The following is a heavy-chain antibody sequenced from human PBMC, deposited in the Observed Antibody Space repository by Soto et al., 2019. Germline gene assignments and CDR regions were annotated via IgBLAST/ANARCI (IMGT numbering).Heavy chain of an antibody. V-gene: IGHV3-48*02. CDR1: GFTFSSYS. CDR2: ISTGSNSI. CDR3: ARAKNIGLYPPFDY. J-gene: IGHJ4*02. D-gene: IGHD2-8*01. Sequence: GGSLRLSCAASGFTFSSYSLNWVRQAPGKGLEWVSYISTGSNSIYYADSVKGRFTTSRDNAKNSLFLQMNSLRDEDMAVYFCARAKNIGLYPPFDYWGRGTLVTVS.